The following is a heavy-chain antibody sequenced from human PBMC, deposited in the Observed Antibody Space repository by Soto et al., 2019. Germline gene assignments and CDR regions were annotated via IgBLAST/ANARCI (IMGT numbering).Heavy chain of an antibody. J-gene: IGHJ4*02. D-gene: IGHD3-22*01. CDR3: ARDIVYDSSGYQAHYFDY. CDR1: GGSISSGGYY. Sequence: QVQLQESGPGLVKPSQTLSVTCTVSGGSISSGGYYWSWIRQHPGKGLEWIGYIYYSGSTYYNPSLKSRVTISVDTSKNQFSLKLSSVTAADTAVYYCARDIVYDSSGYQAHYFDYWGQGTLVTVSS. V-gene: IGHV4-31*03. CDR2: IYYSGST.